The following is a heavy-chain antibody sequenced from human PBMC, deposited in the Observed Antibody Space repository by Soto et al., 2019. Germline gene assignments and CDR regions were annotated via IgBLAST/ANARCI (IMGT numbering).Heavy chain of an antibody. CDR2: IYYSGST. J-gene: IGHJ3*02. D-gene: IGHD3-22*01. Sequence: QVQLQESGPGLVKPSETLSLSCSVSGGSISSYYWSWIRQPPGKGLEWIAYIYYSGSTSYNPSLRIRVSISLDXXRXQXXLKVSSVTAADPAVYYCARTYDGSGPNSGGYGFDIWGQGTMVTVSS. CDR1: GGSISSYY. V-gene: IGHV4-59*01. CDR3: ARTYDGSGPNSGGYGFDI.